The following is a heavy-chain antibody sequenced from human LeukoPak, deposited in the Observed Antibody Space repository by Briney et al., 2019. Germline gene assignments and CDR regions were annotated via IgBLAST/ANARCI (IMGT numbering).Heavy chain of an antibody. CDR3: ARGRNYYYYMDV. J-gene: IGHJ6*03. V-gene: IGHV1-18*01. Sequence: ASVKVSCKASGYAFTSYGISWVRQAPGQGLEWMGWISAYNGNTNYAQKLQGRVTMTTDTSSSTAYMELRSLRSDDTAVYYCARGRNYYYYMDVWGKGTTVTVSS. CDR2: ISAYNGNT. CDR1: GYAFTSYG.